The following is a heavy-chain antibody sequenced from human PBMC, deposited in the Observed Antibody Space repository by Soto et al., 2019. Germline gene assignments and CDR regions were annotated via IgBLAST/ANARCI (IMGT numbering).Heavy chain of an antibody. Sequence: QVQLVQSGAEVKRPGSSVKLSCKASGGTFTYYGISWVRQAPGQGLEWMGGIIPIIGPATYAQKFQGRLTITPDQSTSTAYMELSSLGAEDTALYYCARDLGTTIAGPPRRETYGWVAPWGQGTLVTVSS. J-gene: IGHJ5*02. CDR3: ARDLGTTIAGPPRRETYGWVAP. D-gene: IGHD3-22*01. CDR2: IIPIIGPA. CDR1: GGTFTYYG. V-gene: IGHV1-69*01.